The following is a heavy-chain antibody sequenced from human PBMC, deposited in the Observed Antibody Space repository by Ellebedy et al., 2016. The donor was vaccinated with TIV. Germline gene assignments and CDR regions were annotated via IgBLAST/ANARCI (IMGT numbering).Heavy chain of an antibody. Sequence: ASVKVSCKASGYTFTGYYMHWVRQAPGQGLEWMGWINPNSGGTNYAQKFQGRVTMTRDTSISTAYMELSRLRSDDTAVYYCAREVTMVRGNGYDYWGQGTLVTVSS. D-gene: IGHD3-10*01. V-gene: IGHV1-2*02. CDR3: AREVTMVRGNGYDY. J-gene: IGHJ4*02. CDR1: GYTFTGYY. CDR2: INPNSGGT.